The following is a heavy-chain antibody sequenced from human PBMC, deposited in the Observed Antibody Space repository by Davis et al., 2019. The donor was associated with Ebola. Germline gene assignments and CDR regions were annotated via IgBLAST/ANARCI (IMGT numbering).Heavy chain of an antibody. CDR2: LGTSADT. V-gene: IGHV3-23*01. D-gene: IGHD1-26*01. CDR3: AKDTSNIWFEV. Sequence: PGGPLRLSCAAPGSIFRTYVMSWVRQAPGKGLEWVSTLGTSADTYYADSVKGRFTISRDNSRNTLYLQMNGLRVEDTAIYYCAKDTSNIWFEVWGQGTMVTVSS. J-gene: IGHJ3*01. CDR1: GSIFRTYV.